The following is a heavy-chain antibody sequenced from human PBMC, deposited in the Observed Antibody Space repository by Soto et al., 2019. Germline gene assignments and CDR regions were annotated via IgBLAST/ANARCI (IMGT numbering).Heavy chain of an antibody. V-gene: IGHV3-21*01. CDR1: GFTFSSYS. J-gene: IGHJ3*02. D-gene: IGHD3-3*01. Sequence: GGSLRLSCAASGFTFSSYSMNWVRQAPGKGLEWVSSISSSSSYIYYADSVKGRFTISRDNAKNSLYLQMNSLRAEDTAVYYCARGGYDFWSGYYFAFDIWGQGTMVTVSS. CDR2: ISSSSSYI. CDR3: ARGGYDFWSGYYFAFDI.